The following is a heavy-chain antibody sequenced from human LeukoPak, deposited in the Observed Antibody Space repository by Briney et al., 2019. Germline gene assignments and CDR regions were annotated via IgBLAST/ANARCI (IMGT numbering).Heavy chain of an antibody. Sequence: SETLSLTCTVSGGSISSYYWSWIRQPPGKGLEWIGDIYYSGSTNYNPSLKSRVTISVDTSKNQFSLKLSSVTAADTAVYYCARVKDSSGYYSTYWYYGMDVWGQGTTVTVSS. CDR3: ARVKDSSGYYSTYWYYGMDV. J-gene: IGHJ6*02. CDR2: IYYSGST. CDR1: GGSISSYY. D-gene: IGHD3-22*01. V-gene: IGHV4-59*01.